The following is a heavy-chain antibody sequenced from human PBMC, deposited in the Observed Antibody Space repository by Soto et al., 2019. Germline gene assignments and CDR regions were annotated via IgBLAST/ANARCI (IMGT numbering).Heavy chain of an antibody. D-gene: IGHD5-12*01. CDR3: AREGGSSAYDSRGGMDV. V-gene: IGHV3-21*01. Sequence: VHLVESGGGLVKPGGSVRLSCAASGFTFKTYSMNWVRQAPGKGLEWVSSISSSSSYIFYADSVKGRFTISRDNAKKPRYLQMNSLRAEDTAVHYCAREGGSSAYDSRGGMDVWGQGTTVTVSS. CDR1: GFTFKTYS. CDR2: ISSSSSYI. J-gene: IGHJ6*02.